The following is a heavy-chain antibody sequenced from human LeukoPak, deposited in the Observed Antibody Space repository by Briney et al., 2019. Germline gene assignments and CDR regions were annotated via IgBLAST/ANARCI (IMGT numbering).Heavy chain of an antibody. CDR1: GYTFTGYY. CDR2: INPNSGGT. V-gene: IGHV1-2*02. D-gene: IGHD3-22*01. Sequence: ASVKVSCKASGYTFTGYYMHWVRQAPGQGLEWMGWINPNSGGTNYAQKFQGRVTMTRDMSTSTVYMELSSLRSEDTAVYYCTSGYGAVDYWGQGTLVTVSS. J-gene: IGHJ4*02. CDR3: TSGYGAVDY.